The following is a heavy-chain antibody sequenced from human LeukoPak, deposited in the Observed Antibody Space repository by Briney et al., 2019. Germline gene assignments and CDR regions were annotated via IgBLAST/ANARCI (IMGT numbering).Heavy chain of an antibody. Sequence: PGGSLRLSCAVSGFSFSNYWMTWVRQAPGKGLEWVANIKQDGSETYYEASVRGRFTISRDNAKNSLYLQMNSLRAEDTAVYYCARWGGGNGDYWGQGTLVTVSS. J-gene: IGHJ4*02. V-gene: IGHV3-7*01. CDR1: GFSFSNYW. D-gene: IGHD4-23*01. CDR2: IKQDGSET. CDR3: ARWGGGNGDY.